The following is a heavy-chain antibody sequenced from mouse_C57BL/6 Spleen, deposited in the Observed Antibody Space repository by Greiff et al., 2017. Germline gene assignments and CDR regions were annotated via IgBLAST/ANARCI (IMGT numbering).Heavy chain of an antibody. CDR3: AREYSNYVDY. D-gene: IGHD2-5*01. Sequence: QVHVKQPGAELVRPGSSVKLSCKASGYTFTSYWMDWVKQRPGQGLEWIGNIYPSDSETHYNQKFKDKATLTVDKSSSTAYMQLSSLTSEDSAVYYCAREYSNYVDYWGQGTTRTVSS. J-gene: IGHJ2*01. CDR2: IYPSDSET. V-gene: IGHV1-61*01. CDR1: GYTFTSYW.